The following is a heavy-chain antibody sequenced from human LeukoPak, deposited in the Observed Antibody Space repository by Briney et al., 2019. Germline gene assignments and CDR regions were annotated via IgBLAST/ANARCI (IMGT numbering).Heavy chain of an antibody. J-gene: IGHJ4*02. Sequence: GGSLRLSCAASGFTFSDYYMSWVRQAPGKGLEWVSAISGSGGSTYYADSVKGRFTISRDNSKNTLYLQMNSLRAEDTAVYYCAKPGYYDSSGITFDYWGQGTLVTVSS. D-gene: IGHD3-22*01. CDR1: GFTFSDYY. CDR3: AKPGYYDSSGITFDY. V-gene: IGHV3-23*01. CDR2: ISGSGGST.